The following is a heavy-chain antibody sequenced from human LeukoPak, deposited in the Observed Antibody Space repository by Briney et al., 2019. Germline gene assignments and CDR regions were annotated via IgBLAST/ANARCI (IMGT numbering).Heavy chain of an antibody. V-gene: IGHV1-2*02. Sequence: ASVTVSCKASGYTFTGYYMHWVRQAPGQGLEWLGWINPHSGGTNYAQKFQGRVTLTRDTSTSTAYMDLSRLTSDDTAVYYCVREFSSGSWDSWGQGTLVTVSS. CDR1: GYTFTGYY. CDR3: VREFSSGSWDS. J-gene: IGHJ4*02. D-gene: IGHD6-19*01. CDR2: INPHSGGT.